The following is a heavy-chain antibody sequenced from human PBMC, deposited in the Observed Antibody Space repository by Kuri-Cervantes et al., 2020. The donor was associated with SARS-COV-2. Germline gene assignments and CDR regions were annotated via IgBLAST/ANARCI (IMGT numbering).Heavy chain of an antibody. D-gene: IGHD5-18*01. CDR1: GFIFSEYY. J-gene: IGHJ4*02. CDR2: IGPSSATK. Sequence: LSLTCAASGFIFSEYYMTWIRQAPGKGLEWVSNIGPSSATKYYADSVQGRFTISRDNAKNSLYLQMNSLRAEDTAVYYCAKDQGDSYGTSYFDYWGQGTLVTVSS. V-gene: IGHV3-11*04. CDR3: AKDQGDSYGTSYFDY.